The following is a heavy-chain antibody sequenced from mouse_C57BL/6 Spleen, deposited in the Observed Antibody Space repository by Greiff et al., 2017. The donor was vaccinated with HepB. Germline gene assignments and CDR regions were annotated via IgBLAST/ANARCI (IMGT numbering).Heavy chain of an antibody. CDR2: INPNSGST. CDR1: GYTFTSYW. Sequence: VQLQQPGAELVKPGASVKLSCKASGYTFTSYWMHWVKQRPGQGLEWIGMINPNSGSTNYNEKFKSKATLTVDKSSSTAYMQLSSLTSEDSAVYYCARAYSNFAMDYWGQGTAVTVAS. CDR3: ARAYSNFAMDY. J-gene: IGHJ4*01. V-gene: IGHV1-64*01. D-gene: IGHD2-5*01.